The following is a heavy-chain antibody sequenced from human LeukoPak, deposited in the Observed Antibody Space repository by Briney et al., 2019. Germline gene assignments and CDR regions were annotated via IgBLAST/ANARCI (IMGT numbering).Heavy chain of an antibody. J-gene: IGHJ4*02. Sequence: ASVKVSCKASGYTFTNFGLSWVRQAPGQGLEWMGWISPYKGDTHYAQNFQGRVTMTTDTSTRTGYMELRSLRSDDTAVYYCARDRVSVATPYFDYWGQGALVTVSS. CDR3: ARDRVSVATPYFDY. V-gene: IGHV1-18*01. D-gene: IGHD5-12*01. CDR2: ISPYKGDT. CDR1: GYTFTNFG.